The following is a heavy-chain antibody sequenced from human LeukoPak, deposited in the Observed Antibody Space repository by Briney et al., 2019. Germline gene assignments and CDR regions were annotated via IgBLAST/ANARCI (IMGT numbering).Heavy chain of an antibody. J-gene: IGHJ4*02. CDR3: AKGQDYDILTGYIDY. Sequence: PGGSLRLSCAASGFTFSSYWMIWVRQAPGKGLEWVANIKEDGSEKNYVDSVKGRFTISRDNAKNSLYLQMNSLRAEDTALYYCAKGQDYDILTGYIDYWGQGTLVTVSS. CDR1: GFTFSSYW. V-gene: IGHV3-7*03. CDR2: IKEDGSEK. D-gene: IGHD3-9*01.